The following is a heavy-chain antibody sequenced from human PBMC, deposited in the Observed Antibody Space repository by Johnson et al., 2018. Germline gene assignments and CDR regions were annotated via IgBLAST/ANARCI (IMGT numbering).Heavy chain of an antibody. J-gene: IGHJ3*02. D-gene: IGHD3-10*01. CDR3: ARPPGGGAFDI. CDR2: ISYDGSNK. CDR1: GFTFSSYA. V-gene: IGHV3-30-3*01. Sequence: QVQLLESGGGVVQPGRSLRLSCAASGFTFSSYAMHWVRQAPGKGLEWVAVISYDGSNKYYADSVKGRFTISRDNSKNTLYLQMNSLRAEDTAVYYCARPPGGGAFDIWGQGTMVTVSS.